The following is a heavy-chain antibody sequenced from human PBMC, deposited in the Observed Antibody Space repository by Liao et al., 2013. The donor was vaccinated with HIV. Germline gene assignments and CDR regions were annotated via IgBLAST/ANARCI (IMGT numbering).Heavy chain of an antibody. D-gene: IGHD3-10*01. J-gene: IGHJ4*02. Sequence: QVPLQQWGAGLLRPSETLSLTCAVYSGSFTGYYWTWIRQPPGKGLEWLGEINHSGGTNYNPSLKSRVTMSTDTAKNQFSLTLTSVTAADTAIYFCARGFRIRGAFDYWGRGSLVTVSS. CDR2: INHSGGT. CDR3: ARGFRIRGAFDY. CDR1: SGSFTGYY. V-gene: IGHV4-34*01.